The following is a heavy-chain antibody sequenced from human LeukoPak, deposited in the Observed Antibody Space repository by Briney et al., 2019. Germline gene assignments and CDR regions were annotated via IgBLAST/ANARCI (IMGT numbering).Heavy chain of an antibody. CDR2: ISGSGGST. J-gene: IGHJ2*01. D-gene: IGHD3-10*01. Sequence: GGSLRLSCAASGFTFSSYAMSWVRQAPGKGLEWVSSISGSGGSTYSTDPVKGRFTISRDNSKNTLYLQMNSLRAEDTAVYYCAKGPFGENWYFDLWGRGTLVTVSS. V-gene: IGHV3-23*01. CDR3: AKGPFGENWYFDL. CDR1: GFTFSSYA.